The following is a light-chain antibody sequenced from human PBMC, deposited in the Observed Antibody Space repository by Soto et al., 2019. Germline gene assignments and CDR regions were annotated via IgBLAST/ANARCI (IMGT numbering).Light chain of an antibody. Sequence: EIVLTQSPGTLSLSPGERATLSCRASQSVSSSYLAWYQQKPGQAPRLVIYDIFTRATGVPTRISGSGSGTEFTLTISSLQPDDFATYYCQQYNSYSITFGQGTRLEI. CDR3: QQYNSYSIT. CDR2: DIF. CDR1: QSVSSSY. V-gene: IGKV3-20*01. J-gene: IGKJ5*01.